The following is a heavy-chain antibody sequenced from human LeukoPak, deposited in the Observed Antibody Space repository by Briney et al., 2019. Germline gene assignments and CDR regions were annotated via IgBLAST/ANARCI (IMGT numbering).Heavy chain of an antibody. Sequence: GGSLRLSCAASGFTFSSYEMNWVRQAPGKGLEWVSYISSSGSTIYYADSVKGRFTISRANAKNSLYLQMNSLRDEDTAVYYCARYNYGSGSYYSDYWGQGTLVTVSS. CDR3: ARYNYGSGSYYSDY. V-gene: IGHV3-48*03. CDR2: ISSSGSTI. CDR1: GFTFSSYE. D-gene: IGHD3-10*01. J-gene: IGHJ4*02.